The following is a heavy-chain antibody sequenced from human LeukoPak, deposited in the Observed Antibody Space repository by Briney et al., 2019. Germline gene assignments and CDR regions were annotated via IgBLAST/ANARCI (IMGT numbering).Heavy chain of an antibody. D-gene: IGHD2-15*01. CDR1: GFTFTNYW. J-gene: IGHJ4*02. CDR3: AREGVVSFDY. Sequence: GGSLRLSCAASGFTFTNYWISWVRLAPGKGLEWLANIKGDGSEKWYADSVKGRFTISRDNAQKSVHLQMNSLRAEDTAVYYCAREGVVSFDYWGQGTLVTVSS. CDR2: IKGDGSEK. V-gene: IGHV3-7*01.